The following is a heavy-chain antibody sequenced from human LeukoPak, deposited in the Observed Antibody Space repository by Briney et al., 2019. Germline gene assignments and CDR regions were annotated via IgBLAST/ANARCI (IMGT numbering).Heavy chain of an antibody. CDR2: IWYDGSNK. CDR3: ARGARDMVRGVIIPIDY. CDR1: GFTFSSYG. Sequence: GRSLRLSCAASGFTFSSYGMHWVRQAPGKGLEWVAVIWYDGSNKYYADSVKGRFTISRDNSKNTLYLQMNSLRAEDTAVYYCARGARDMVRGVIIPIDYWGQGTLVTVSS. D-gene: IGHD3-10*01. J-gene: IGHJ4*02. V-gene: IGHV3-33*01.